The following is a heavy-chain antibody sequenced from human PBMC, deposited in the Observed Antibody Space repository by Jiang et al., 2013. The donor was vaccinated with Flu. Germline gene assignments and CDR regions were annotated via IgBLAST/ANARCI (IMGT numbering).Heavy chain of an antibody. CDR3: ARVRGIHYDSSDLGY. Sequence: KASGYTFTSYAMHWVRQAPGQRLEWMGWINAGNGNTKYSQKFQGRVTITRDTSASTAYMELSSLRSEDTAVYYCARVRGIHYDSSDLGYWGQGTLVTVSS. J-gene: IGHJ4*02. CDR2: INAGNGNT. CDR1: GYTFTSYA. V-gene: IGHV1-3*01. D-gene: IGHD3-22*01.